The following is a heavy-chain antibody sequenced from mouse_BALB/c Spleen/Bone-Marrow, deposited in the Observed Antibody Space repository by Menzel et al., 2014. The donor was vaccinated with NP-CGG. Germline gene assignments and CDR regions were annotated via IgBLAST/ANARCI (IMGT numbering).Heavy chain of an antibody. CDR3: ARRDYGYFDV. J-gene: IGHJ1*01. Sequence: EVKLMESGGGLVKPGGSLKLSCAASGFTFSSYAMSWVRQTPEKRLEWVATISSGGSYTYYPDSVKGRFTISRDNAKNTLYLQMSSLRSEDTAMYYCARRDYGYFDVWGAGTTVTASS. CDR2: ISSGGSYT. CDR1: GFTFSSYA. V-gene: IGHV5-9-3*01.